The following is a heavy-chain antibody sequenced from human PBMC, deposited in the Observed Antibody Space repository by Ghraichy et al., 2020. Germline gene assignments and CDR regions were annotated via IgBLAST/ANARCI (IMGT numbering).Heavy chain of an antibody. CDR1: DDSFINSRYY. D-gene: IGHD1-26*01. Sequence: ETLSLTCTVSDDSFINSRYYWAWIRQSPGKGLTWIGSMHSSGSTQSHPTVKRRVTISFGTSATQFSLQLTSVTAADTSLYYCARQCSGGYDGAFDIWGPGTMVTVSS. V-gene: IGHV4-39*01. J-gene: IGHJ3*02. CDR3: ARQCSGGYDGAFDI. CDR2: MHSSGST.